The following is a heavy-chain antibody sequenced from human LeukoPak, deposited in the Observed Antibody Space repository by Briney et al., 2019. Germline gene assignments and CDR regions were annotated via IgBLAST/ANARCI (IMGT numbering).Heavy chain of an antibody. Sequence: GGSLRLSCAASGFTFSSYAMHWVRQAPGKGLEWVAVISYDGSNKYYADSVKGRFTISRDNSKNTLYLQMNSLRAEDTAVYYCARDHYGCFDLWGRGTLVIVSS. CDR2: ISYDGSNK. CDR1: GFTFSSYA. D-gene: IGHD3-16*01. V-gene: IGHV3-30*14. J-gene: IGHJ2*01. CDR3: ARDHYGCFDL.